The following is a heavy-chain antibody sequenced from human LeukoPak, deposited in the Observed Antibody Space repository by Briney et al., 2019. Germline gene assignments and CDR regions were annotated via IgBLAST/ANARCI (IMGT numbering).Heavy chain of an antibody. J-gene: IGHJ6*02. V-gene: IGHV4-59*01. D-gene: IGHD1-26*01. CDR1: GVSISSYY. CDR3: ARVGGTNFYYYGMDV. CDR2: IYYSGST. Sequence: PSETLSLTCTVSGVSISSYYWSWIRQPQGKGLEWIGYIYYSGSTNYNPSLKSRVTISVDTSKNQFSLKLSSVTVADTAVYYCARVGGTNFYYYGMDVWGQGTTVTVSS.